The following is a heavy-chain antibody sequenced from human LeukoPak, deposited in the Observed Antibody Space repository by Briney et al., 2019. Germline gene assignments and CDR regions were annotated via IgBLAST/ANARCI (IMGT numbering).Heavy chain of an antibody. D-gene: IGHD3-22*01. J-gene: IGHJ4*02. V-gene: IGHV3-23*01. CDR1: GFTFSSYA. CDR2: ISGSGGSI. CDR3: AKWTINYYDSSTYYGDY. Sequence: GGSLRLSRAASGFTFSSYAMSWVRQAPGKGLEWVSSISGSGGSIYYADSVKGRFTISRDNSKNTLYLQMNSLRAEDTAVYYCAKWTINYYDSSTYYGDYWGQGTLVTVSS.